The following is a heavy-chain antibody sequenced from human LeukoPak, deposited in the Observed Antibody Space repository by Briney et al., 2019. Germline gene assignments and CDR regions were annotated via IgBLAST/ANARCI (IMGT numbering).Heavy chain of an antibody. V-gene: IGHV3-33*01. CDR2: IWYDGSNK. D-gene: IGHD3-22*01. CDR1: GFTFSSYG. J-gene: IGHJ4*02. CDR3: ARVRDSSGYYFIDY. Sequence: GGSLRLSCAASGFTFSSYGMHWARQAPGKGLEWVAVIWYDGSNKYYADSVKGRFTISRDNSKNTLYLQMNSLRAEDTAVYYCARVRDSSGYYFIDYWGQGTLVTVSS.